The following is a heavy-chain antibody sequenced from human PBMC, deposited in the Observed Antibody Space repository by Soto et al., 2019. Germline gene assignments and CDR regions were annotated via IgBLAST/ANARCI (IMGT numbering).Heavy chain of an antibody. CDR2: ISGSGGST. V-gene: IGHV3-23*01. CDR3: AKFAYCSSTTCYANFDN. D-gene: IGHD2-2*01. J-gene: IGHJ4*02. Sequence: EVQLLESGGGLVQPGGSLRLSCAASGFTFSSYAMTWVRQAPGKGLEWVSGISGSGGSTYYAASVKGRFTISRDNSKNTLHLKLNRLRAEDTALYYCAKFAYCSSTTCYANFDNWGQGTLVTVSS. CDR1: GFTFSSYA.